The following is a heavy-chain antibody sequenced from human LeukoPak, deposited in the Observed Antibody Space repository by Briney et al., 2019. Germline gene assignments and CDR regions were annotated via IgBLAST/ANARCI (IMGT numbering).Heavy chain of an antibody. J-gene: IGHJ4*02. CDR2: ISYDGSNK. D-gene: IGHD3-22*01. V-gene: IGHV3-30*18. CDR1: GFTFSSYG. Sequence: PGRSLRLSCAASGFTFSSYGMHWVRQAPGKGLEWVAVISYDGSNKYYADSVKGRFTISRDNSKNTLYLQMNSLRAEDTAVYYCAKDLTTPYYYDSSGYYPAFDYWGQGTLVTVSS. CDR3: AKDLTTPYYYDSSGYYPAFDY.